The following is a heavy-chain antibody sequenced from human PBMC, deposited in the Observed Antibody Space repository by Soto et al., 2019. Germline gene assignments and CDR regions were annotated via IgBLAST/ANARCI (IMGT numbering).Heavy chain of an antibody. CDR3: ASRWASEKAGRLARGTDYFDY. CDR1: GGSISSGGYY. D-gene: IGHD1-7*01. V-gene: IGHV4-31*03. J-gene: IGHJ4*02. Sequence: SETLSLTCTVSGGSISSGGYYWSWIRQHPGKGLEWIGYIYYSGSTYYNPSLKSRVTISVDTSKNQFSLKLSSVTAADTAVYYCASRWASEKAGRLARGTDYFDYWGQGTLVTVSS. CDR2: IYYSGST.